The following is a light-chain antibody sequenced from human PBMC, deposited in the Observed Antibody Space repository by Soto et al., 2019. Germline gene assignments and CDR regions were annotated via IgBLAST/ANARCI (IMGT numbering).Light chain of an antibody. Sequence: SYELTQPLSVSVALGQTARITCGGNNIGSKNVHWYQQRPGQAPVLVIYRDNTRPSGIPERFSGSNSGNTATLTISRAQAGDEADYSCQVWDSSTGGVFGGGTKVTVL. V-gene: IGLV3-9*01. CDR2: RDN. CDR1: NIGSKN. CDR3: QVWDSSTGGV. J-gene: IGLJ2*01.